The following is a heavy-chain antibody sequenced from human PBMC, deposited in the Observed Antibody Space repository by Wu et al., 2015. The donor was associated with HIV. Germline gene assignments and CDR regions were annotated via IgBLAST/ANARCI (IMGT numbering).Heavy chain of an antibody. D-gene: IGHD1-1*01. V-gene: IGHV4-34*02. Sequence: QVQLQQWGAGLLKPSETLSLTCAVYGGSFSGSYCNWIRQPPGKGLERIGEINHSGSTIYNPSLKSRVTLSVDTSKNEFSLKLSSVTAADTAVYYCARTTKVGGYYYMDVWGKGTTVTVSS. CDR1: GGSFSGSY. CDR2: INHSGST. J-gene: IGHJ6*03. CDR3: ARTTKVGGYYYMDV.